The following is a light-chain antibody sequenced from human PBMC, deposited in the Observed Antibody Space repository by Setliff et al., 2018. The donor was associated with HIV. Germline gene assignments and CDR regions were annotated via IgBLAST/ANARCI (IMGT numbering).Light chain of an antibody. Sequence: SYELTQPPSVSLAPGKTAKISCGGYNIGAKIVHWYQQRPGQAPVLVMYYDNDRPSGIPDRFSGSNSGNTATLTISRVEAGDEADYYCQVWDSGSDHPIFGGGTKVTVL. V-gene: IGLV3-21*04. J-gene: IGLJ2*01. CDR3: QVWDSGSDHPI. CDR2: YDN. CDR1: NIGAKI.